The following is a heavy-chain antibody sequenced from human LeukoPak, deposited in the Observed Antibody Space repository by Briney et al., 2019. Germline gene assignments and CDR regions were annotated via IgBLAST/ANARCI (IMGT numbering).Heavy chain of an antibody. V-gene: IGHV1-2*02. J-gene: IGHJ4*02. CDR3: ARSPVNWGPGYQFDY. D-gene: IGHD7-27*01. CDR2: INPSSGGT. CDR1: GYTFTGYY. Sequence: GASVKVSCKASGYTFTGYYMHWVRQAPGQGLEWMGWINPSSGGTNYAQKFQGRVTMTRDTSISTAYMELSRLRSDDTAVYYCARSPVNWGPGYQFDYWGQGTLVTVSS.